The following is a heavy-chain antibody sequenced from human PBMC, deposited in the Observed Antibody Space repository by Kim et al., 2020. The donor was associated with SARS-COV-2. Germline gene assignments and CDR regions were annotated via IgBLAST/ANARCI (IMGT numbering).Heavy chain of an antibody. D-gene: IGHD2-2*01. J-gene: IGHJ4*02. V-gene: IGHV5-51*01. CDR2: IYPGDSDT. CDR1: GYSFTSYW. Sequence: GESLKISCKGSGYSFTSYWIGWVRQMPGKGLEWMGIIYPGDSDTRYSPSFQGQVTISADKSISTAYLQWSSLKASDTAMYYCARLSVPAAIGVSVGYWDQGTLVTVSS. CDR3: ARLSVPAAIGVSVGY.